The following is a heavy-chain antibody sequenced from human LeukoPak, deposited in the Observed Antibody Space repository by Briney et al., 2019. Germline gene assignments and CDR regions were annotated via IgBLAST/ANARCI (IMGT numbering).Heavy chain of an antibody. Sequence: PGGSLRLSCAASGFTFSDYYMHWIRQAPGKGLERVSYISNSGSTIYYADSVRGRFTMSRDNAKDSLYLQMNSLRVEDTAIYYCARGACSTGSCPRWDWSDPWGQGTLVTVSS. CDR2: ISNSGSTI. D-gene: IGHD2-15*01. V-gene: IGHV3-11*01. CDR3: ARGACSTGSCPRWDWSDP. CDR1: GFTFSDYY. J-gene: IGHJ5*02.